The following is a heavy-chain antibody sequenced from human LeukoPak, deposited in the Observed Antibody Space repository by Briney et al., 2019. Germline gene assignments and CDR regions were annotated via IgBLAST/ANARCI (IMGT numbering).Heavy chain of an antibody. J-gene: IGHJ6*02. V-gene: IGHV1-69*08. D-gene: IGHD1-26*01. Sequence: SVKVSCKASGYTFTGYYMHWVRQAPGQGLEWMGRIIPRLDTTNYAQKFQGRVTITADKSTDTVYMELRRLRSEDTAVYYCANLVGPLDVWGQGTTVSVSS. CDR2: IIPRLDTT. CDR1: GYTFTGYY. CDR3: ANLVGPLDV.